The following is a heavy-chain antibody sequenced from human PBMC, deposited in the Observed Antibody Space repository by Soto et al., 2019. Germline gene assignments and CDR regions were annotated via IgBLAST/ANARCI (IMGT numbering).Heavy chain of an antibody. CDR1: GFTFSSYW. CDR2: IKQDGSEK. CDR3: AREFISIDHSYYYYYGMDV. Sequence: PGGSLRLSCAASGFTFSSYWMSWVRQAPGKGPEWVANIKQDGSEKYYVDSVKGRFTISRDNAKNSLYLQMNSLRAEDTAVYYCAREFISIDHSYYYYYGMDVWGQGTTVTVSS. V-gene: IGHV3-7*01. J-gene: IGHJ6*02. D-gene: IGHD1-26*01.